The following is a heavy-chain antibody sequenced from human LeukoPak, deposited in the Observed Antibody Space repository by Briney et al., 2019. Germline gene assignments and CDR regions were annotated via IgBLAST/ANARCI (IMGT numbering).Heavy chain of an antibody. CDR3: ARGAGYGMDV. CDR1: GGSIRSYS. Sequence: NPSETLSLTCTVSGGSIRSYSRSWIRQPPGKGLEWIGYSYYSGSTNYNPSLKSRVTISVDTSKNQFSLKLSSVTAADTAVYYCARGAGYGMDVWGQGTTVTGSS. D-gene: IGHD6-19*01. J-gene: IGHJ6*02. CDR2: SYYSGST. V-gene: IGHV4-59*01.